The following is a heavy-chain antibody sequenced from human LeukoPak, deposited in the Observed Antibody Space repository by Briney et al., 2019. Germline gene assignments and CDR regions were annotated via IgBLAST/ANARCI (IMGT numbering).Heavy chain of an antibody. CDR3: GRSGRYRPSDL. J-gene: IGHJ5*02. CDR2: TRNKANSYTT. D-gene: IGHD1-26*01. V-gene: IGHV3-72*01. CDR1: GFNFRDHW. Sequence: GGSLRLSCAVSGFNFRDHWMDWVRQAPGKGLEWVGRTRNKANSYTTEYAASVKGRFTISRDDPKNLLYLQMNSLKSEDTAVYYCGRSGRYRPSDLWGQGTLVTVSS.